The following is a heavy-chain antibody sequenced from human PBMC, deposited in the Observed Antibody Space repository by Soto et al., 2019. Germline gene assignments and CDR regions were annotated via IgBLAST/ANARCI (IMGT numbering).Heavy chain of an antibody. CDR1: GGSITSSNFY. V-gene: IGHV4-39*01. D-gene: IGHD6-19*01. J-gene: IGHJ4*02. CDR2: LYSGGSA. CDR3: PRASSGWYN. Sequence: SETLSLTCTVSGGSITSSNFYWGWVRQPPGKGLEWIGTLYSGGSAYYNASLKSRVAMSVDTSKNQFSLKLTSVTAADTAVYYSPRASSGWYNWGQGTLVTVSS.